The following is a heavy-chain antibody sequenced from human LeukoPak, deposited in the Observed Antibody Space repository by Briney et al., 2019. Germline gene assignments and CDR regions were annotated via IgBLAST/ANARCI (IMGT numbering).Heavy chain of an antibody. CDR1: GFTFSSYA. J-gene: IGHJ4*02. Sequence: GGSLRLSCAASGFTFSSYAMSWVRQAPGKGLEWVSAISGSGGSTYYADSVKGRFTIPRDNSKNTLYLQMNSLRAEDTAVYYCAKDLQGHYDYVWGSYRLFDYWGQGTLVTVSS. V-gene: IGHV3-23*01. CDR3: AKDLQGHYDYVWGSYRLFDY. CDR2: ISGSGGST. D-gene: IGHD3-16*02.